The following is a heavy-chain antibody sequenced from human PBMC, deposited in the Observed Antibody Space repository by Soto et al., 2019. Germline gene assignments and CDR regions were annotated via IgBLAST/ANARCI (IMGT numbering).Heavy chain of an antibody. Sequence: QVLLVQSGAEVKKPGSSVKVSCKASGGTFSSYTINWVRQAPGQGLEWMGGIIPIFYTTNYAQKFQGRVTITADKSTRTAYPELSSLRSEDTAVYYCASRNSGNDYWGQGTLVTVSS. CDR2: IIPIFYTT. D-gene: IGHD6-19*01. CDR3: ASRNSGNDY. CDR1: GGTFSSYT. J-gene: IGHJ4*02. V-gene: IGHV1-69*06.